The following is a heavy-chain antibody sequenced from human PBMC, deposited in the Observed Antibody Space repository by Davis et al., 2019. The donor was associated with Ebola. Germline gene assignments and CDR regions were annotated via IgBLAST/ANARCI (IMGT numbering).Heavy chain of an antibody. J-gene: IGHJ4*02. CDR3: AGGSGWLIEY. CDR1: GFTFSGFW. CDR2: IKQDASET. V-gene: IGHV3-7*01. D-gene: IGHD6-19*01. Sequence: GESLKISCEASGFTFSGFWMNWVRQAPGKGLEWVANIKQDASETYYMDSVKGRFTISRDNAEKSLFLQMNSLRAEDTALYYCAGGSGWLIEYWGQGTQVTVSS.